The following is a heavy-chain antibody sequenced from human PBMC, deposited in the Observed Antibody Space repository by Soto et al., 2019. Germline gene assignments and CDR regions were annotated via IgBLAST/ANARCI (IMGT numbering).Heavy chain of an antibody. CDR2: INPNSGGT. D-gene: IGHD3-9*01. CDR1: GYTFTGYY. Sequence: RASVKVSCKASGYTFTGYYMHWVRQAPGQGLEWTGWINPNSGGTNYAQKFQGRVTMTRDTSISTAYMELSRLRSDDTAVYYCARGGFDSTYYYGMDVWGQGTTVTVSS. V-gene: IGHV1-2*02. J-gene: IGHJ6*02. CDR3: ARGGFDSTYYYGMDV.